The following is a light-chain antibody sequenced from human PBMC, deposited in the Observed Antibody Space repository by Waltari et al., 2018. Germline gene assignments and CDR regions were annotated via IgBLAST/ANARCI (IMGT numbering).Light chain of an antibody. V-gene: IGKV3-20*01. CDR2: AAS. Sequence: IMLTQSLDTLSLSPGERATLSCRASQSIGTFLVWYQQKPGQAPRLLIYAASTSATGIPDRFRGSGSGTDFSLIISRLEPEDFAVYYCQHYVRLPVTFGQGTKVEIK. CDR3: QHYVRLPVT. CDR1: QSIGTF. J-gene: IGKJ1*01.